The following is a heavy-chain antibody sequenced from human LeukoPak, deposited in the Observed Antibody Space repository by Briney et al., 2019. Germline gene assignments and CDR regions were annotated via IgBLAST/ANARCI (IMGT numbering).Heavy chain of an antibody. J-gene: IGHJ4*02. V-gene: IGHV1-24*01. D-gene: IGHD3-10*01. CDR3: ATNLLWFGESFSDY. CDR2: FDPEDGET. CDR1: GHTLTELS. Sequence: ASVKVSCKVSGHTLTELSMHWVRQAPGKGLEWMGGFDPEDGETIYAQKFQGRVTMTEDTSTDTAYMELSSLRSEDTAVYYCATNLLWFGESFSDYWGQGTLVTVSS.